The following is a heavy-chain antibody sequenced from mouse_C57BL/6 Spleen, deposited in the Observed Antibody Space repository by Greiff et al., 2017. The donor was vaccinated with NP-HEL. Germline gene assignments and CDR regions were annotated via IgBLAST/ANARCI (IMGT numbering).Heavy chain of an antibody. CDR2: ISYDGSN. D-gene: IGHD1-1*01. J-gene: IGHJ2*01. CDR1: GYSITSGYY. Sequence: DVQLVESGPGLVKPSQSLSLTCSATGYSITSGYYWNWIRQFPGNKLEWMGYISYDGSNNYNPSLKNRISITRDTSKNQFFLKLNSVTTEDTATYYCARNYQYYFDYWGQGTTLTVSS. V-gene: IGHV3-6*01. CDR3: ARNYQYYFDY.